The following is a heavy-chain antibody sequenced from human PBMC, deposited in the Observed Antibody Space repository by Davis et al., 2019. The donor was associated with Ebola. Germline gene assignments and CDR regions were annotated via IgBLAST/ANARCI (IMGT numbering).Heavy chain of an antibody. CDR2: INPNSGGT. CDR1: GYTFTSYY. Sequence: ASVKVSCKASGYTFTSYYMHWVRQAPGQGLEWMGWINPNSGGTNYAQKFQGRVTMTRDTSISTAYMELSRLRSDDTAVYYCARALGSREQQLVHYWGQGTLVTVSS. V-gene: IGHV1-2*02. J-gene: IGHJ4*02. D-gene: IGHD6-13*01. CDR3: ARALGSREQQLVHY.